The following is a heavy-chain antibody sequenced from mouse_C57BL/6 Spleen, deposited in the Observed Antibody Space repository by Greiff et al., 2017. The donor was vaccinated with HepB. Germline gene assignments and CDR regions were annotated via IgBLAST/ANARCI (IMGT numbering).Heavy chain of an antibody. Sequence: EVMLVESGGDLVKPGGSLKLSCAASGFTFSSYGMSWVRQTPDKRLEWVATISSGGSYTYYPDSVKGRFTISRDNAKNTLYLQMSSLKSEDTAMYYCARQGDRYFDYWGQGTTLTVSS. D-gene: IGHD3-3*01. CDR2: ISSGGSYT. CDR3: ARQGDRYFDY. J-gene: IGHJ2*01. V-gene: IGHV5-6*02. CDR1: GFTFSSYG.